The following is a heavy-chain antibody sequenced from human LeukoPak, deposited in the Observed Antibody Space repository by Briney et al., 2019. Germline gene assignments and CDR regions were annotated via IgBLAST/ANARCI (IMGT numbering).Heavy chain of an antibody. V-gene: IGHV3-30*02. CDR2: IRYDGSNK. CDR3: ARDLGGYSYGYKDY. D-gene: IGHD5-18*01. J-gene: IGHJ4*02. Sequence: GGCLRLSCAASGFTFSSYGMHWVRQAPGKGLEWVAFIRYDGSNKYYADSVKGRFTISRDNSKNTLYLQMNSLRAEDTAVYYCARDLGGYSYGYKDYWGQGTLVTVSS. CDR1: GFTFSSYG.